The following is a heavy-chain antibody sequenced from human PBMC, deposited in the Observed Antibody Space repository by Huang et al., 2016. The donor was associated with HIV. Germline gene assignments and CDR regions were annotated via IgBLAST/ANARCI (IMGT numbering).Heavy chain of an antibody. V-gene: IGHV1-2*02. J-gene: IGHJ4*02. CDR2: CNPNSGGT. Sequence: QVQLVQSGAEVKRPGASVKVSCKASGYTFTGYYIHWVRQAPGQGLECMGWCNPNSGGTNYAQKCQGRRTMTGDTSISTAYMELSSLRSDDTAVHYCARQRTTYYYDSSGYRGEFDYWGQGTLVTVSS. CDR3: ARQRTTYYYDSSGYRGEFDY. CDR1: GYTFTGYY. D-gene: IGHD3-22*01.